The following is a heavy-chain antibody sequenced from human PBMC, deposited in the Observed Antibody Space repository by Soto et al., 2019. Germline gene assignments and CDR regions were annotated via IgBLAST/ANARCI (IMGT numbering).Heavy chain of an antibody. CDR2: ISSSTSYV. J-gene: IGHJ5*01. Sequence: EVQLVESGGGLVKPGGSLRLSCAASGFTFSRYGMNWLRQAPGKGLEWVASISSSTSYVYYADSVKGRFSTSRDNAKNILYLEMYALRPDDTAVYYCARDPSEGRVGKWFESWGQGTLVTVSS. V-gene: IGHV3-21*06. CDR3: ARDPSEGRVGKWFES. CDR1: GFTFSRYG. D-gene: IGHD2-2*01.